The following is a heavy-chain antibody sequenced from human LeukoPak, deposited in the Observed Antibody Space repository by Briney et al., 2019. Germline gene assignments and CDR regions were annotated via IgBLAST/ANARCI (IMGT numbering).Heavy chain of an antibody. J-gene: IGHJ4*02. V-gene: IGHV3-15*01. CDR3: TTDAGYSSRWYNY. CDR2: IKSKIVGETT. CDR1: GFTFSNAY. Sequence: GGSLRLSCAASGFTFSNAYMKWVRQAPGKGLEWVGRIKSKIVGETTDYAAPVKGRFSISRDDSRNTLYLQMNSLKTEDTAVYYCTTDAGYSSRWYNYWGQGTLVTVSS. D-gene: IGHD6-13*01.